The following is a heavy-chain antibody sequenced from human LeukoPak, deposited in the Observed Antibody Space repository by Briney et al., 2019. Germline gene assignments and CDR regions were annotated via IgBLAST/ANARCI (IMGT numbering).Heavy chain of an antibody. Sequence: SETLSLTCTVSGGSVSSGSYYWSWIRQPPGKGLEWIGYIYYSGSTNYNPSLKSRVTISVDTSKNQFSLKLSSVTAADTAVYYCARDGLWFGESYFDYWGQRTLVTVSS. J-gene: IGHJ4*02. D-gene: IGHD3-10*01. V-gene: IGHV4-61*01. CDR3: ARDGLWFGESYFDY. CDR2: IYYSGST. CDR1: GGSVSSGSYY.